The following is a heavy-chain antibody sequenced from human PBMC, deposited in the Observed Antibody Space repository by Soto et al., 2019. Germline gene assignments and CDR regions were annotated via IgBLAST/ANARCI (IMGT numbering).Heavy chain of an antibody. CDR3: ARGPAARPVFAFDI. CDR2: IYWSGDE. D-gene: IGHD6-6*01. J-gene: IGHJ3*02. V-gene: IGHV2-5*01. CDR1: GFSLSTSGVG. Sequence: SGPTLVNPTHTLTLTCSFSGFSLSTSGVGVGWIRQPPGKALEWLAHIYWSGDEHYRPSLKSRLSITKDTSKNQVVLTMTNMDPVDTATYYCARGPAARPVFAFDIWGQGTMVAVSS.